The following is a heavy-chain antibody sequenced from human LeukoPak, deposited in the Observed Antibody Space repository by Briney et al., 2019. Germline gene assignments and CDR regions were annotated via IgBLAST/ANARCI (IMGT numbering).Heavy chain of an antibody. CDR1: GFTLNNYG. Sequence: PRGSLRLSCAASGFTLNNYGMTWVRQAPERGLEWVSYISSSGRTVYYADSVKGRFTVSRDTAENSLHLQMNSLRDEDTAMFYCARVGDGHSVNYFDYWGQGTLVTVSS. J-gene: IGHJ4*02. CDR3: ARVGDGHSVNYFDY. CDR2: ISSSGRTV. D-gene: IGHD5-24*01. V-gene: IGHV3-48*02.